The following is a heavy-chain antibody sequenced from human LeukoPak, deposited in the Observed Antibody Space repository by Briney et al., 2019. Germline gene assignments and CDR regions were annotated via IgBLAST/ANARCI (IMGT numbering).Heavy chain of an antibody. CDR2: FSGSGGST. V-gene: IGHV3-23*01. D-gene: IGHD3-22*01. Sequence: PGGSLRLSCAASGFTFSSYAMSWVRQAPGKGLEWVSAFSGSGGSTYYADSVKGRFTISTDNSKNTLYLKMNSVRGEDTAVYYGAKLNYYDSSGYYTGRGHFDYWGQGTLVTVSS. J-gene: IGHJ4*02. CDR1: GFTFSSYA. CDR3: AKLNYYDSSGYYTGRGHFDY.